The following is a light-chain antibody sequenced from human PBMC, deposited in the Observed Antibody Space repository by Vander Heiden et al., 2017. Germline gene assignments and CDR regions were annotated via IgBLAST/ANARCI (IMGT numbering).Light chain of an antibody. CDR1: QSINNY. V-gene: IGKV1-39*01. J-gene: IGKJ4*01. CDR3: QQNYSASVT. CDR2: GAS. Sequence: IQMTQAPSSLSASVGDRVTITCRASQSINNYLNWYQQKPGKAPKLLIYGASSMPSGIPSRFSGSGSGTDFTLTISSLQPEDFAAYYCQQNYSASVTFGGGTKVEIK.